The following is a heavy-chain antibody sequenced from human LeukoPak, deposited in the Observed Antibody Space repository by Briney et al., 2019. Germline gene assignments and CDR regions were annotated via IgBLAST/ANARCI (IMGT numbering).Heavy chain of an antibody. Sequence: GGSLRLSCGASGFVFDDYDMHWDRQAPGKGLKWVAFIRSDGYHTYYTDSVKGRFIMTRDNCKNTLYLQMNSLRLEDMAVYYCAKPSGSGVDYWGRGTRVTVSS. J-gene: IGHJ4*02. CDR1: GFVFDDYD. CDR2: IRSDGYHT. CDR3: AKPSGSGVDY. V-gene: IGHV3-30*02. D-gene: IGHD1-26*01.